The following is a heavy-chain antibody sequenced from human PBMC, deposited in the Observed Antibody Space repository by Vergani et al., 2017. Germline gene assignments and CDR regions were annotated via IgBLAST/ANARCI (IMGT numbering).Heavy chain of an antibody. CDR1: GGTFSSYA. V-gene: IGHV1-69*13. D-gene: IGHD4-17*01. CDR2: IIPIFGTA. J-gene: IGHJ6*01. Sequence: QVQLVQSGAEVKKPGSSVKVSCKASGGTFSSYAISWVRQAPGQGLEWMGRIIPIFGTANYAQKFQGRVTITADESTSTAYMELSSLRSEDTAVYYCSRQGNYGDVDFFYAMDVWGPGTTVTVSS. CDR3: SRQGNYGDVDFFYAMDV.